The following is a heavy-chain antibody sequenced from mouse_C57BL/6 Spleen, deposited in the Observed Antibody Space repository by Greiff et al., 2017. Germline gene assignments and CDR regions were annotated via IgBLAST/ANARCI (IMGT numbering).Heavy chain of an antibody. V-gene: IGHV1-18*01. CDR1: GYTFTDYN. CDR3: ATWVYYGSSYDAMDY. CDR2: INPNNGGT. D-gene: IGHD1-1*01. J-gene: IGHJ4*01. Sequence: EVQVVESGPELVKPGASVKIPCKASGYTFTDYNMDWVKQSHGKSLEWIGDINPNNGGTIYNQKFKGKATLTVDKSSSTAYMELRSLTSEDTAVYYCATWVYYGSSYDAMDYWGQGTSVTVSS.